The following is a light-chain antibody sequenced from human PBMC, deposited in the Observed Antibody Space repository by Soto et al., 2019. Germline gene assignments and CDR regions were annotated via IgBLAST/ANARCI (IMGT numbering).Light chain of an antibody. CDR2: AAS. J-gene: IGKJ3*01. Sequence: DIQMTQSPSSLSASVGDRVIIPCRASQSISSYLNWYQQKPGKAPKLLIYAASSLQSAVPSRISGRGSGTDFTITISSLQPDAFETYYCQPSYTTPRPFGPGTKVDI. CDR1: QSISSY. V-gene: IGKV1-39*01. CDR3: QPSYTTPRP.